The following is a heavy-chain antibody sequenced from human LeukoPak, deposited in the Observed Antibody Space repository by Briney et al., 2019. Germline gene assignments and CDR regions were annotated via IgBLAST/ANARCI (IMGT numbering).Heavy chain of an antibody. Sequence: GASVKVSCKASGGTFSSYAISWVRQAPGQGLEWMGGIIPIFGTANYAQKFQGRVTITADESTSTAYMELSSLRSEDTAVYYCARPRYSGYDSQIDYWGQGTLVTVSS. CDR1: GGTFSSYA. J-gene: IGHJ4*02. V-gene: IGHV1-69*13. CDR2: IIPIFGTA. D-gene: IGHD5-12*01. CDR3: ARPRYSGYDSQIDY.